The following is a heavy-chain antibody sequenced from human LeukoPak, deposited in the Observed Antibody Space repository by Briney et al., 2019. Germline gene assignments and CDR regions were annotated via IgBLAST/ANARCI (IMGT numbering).Heavy chain of an antibody. D-gene: IGHD6-13*01. CDR1: GYTFTDYY. CDR2: INPNSGGT. CDR3: ARWEQQLVLVYGMDV. J-gene: IGHJ6*02. V-gene: IGHV1-2*06. Sequence: ASVKVSCKASGYTFTDYYMHWVRQAPGQGLEWMGRINPNSGGTNYAQKFQGRVTMTRDTSISTAYMELSRLRSDDTAVYYCARWEQQLVLVYGMDVWGQGTTVTVSS.